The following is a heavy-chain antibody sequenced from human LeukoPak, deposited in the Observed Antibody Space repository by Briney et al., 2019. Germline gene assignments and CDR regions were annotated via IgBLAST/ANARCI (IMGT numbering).Heavy chain of an antibody. J-gene: IGHJ4*02. Sequence: ASVKVSCKASGYTFTSYYMHWVRQAPRQGLECMGIIDPSGGSTRYPQKFQGRVTMTGDTSTSTVYMELSSLRFEDTAVYYCARGSTYCSSISCPMINCDYWGRGTLVTVSS. CDR1: GYTFTSYY. V-gene: IGHV1-46*01. D-gene: IGHD2-2*01. CDR2: IDPSGGST. CDR3: ARGSTYCSSISCPMINCDY.